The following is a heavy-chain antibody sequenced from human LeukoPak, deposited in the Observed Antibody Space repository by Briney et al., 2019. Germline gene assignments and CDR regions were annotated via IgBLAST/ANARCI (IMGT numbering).Heavy chain of an antibody. D-gene: IGHD6-19*01. Sequence: PSETLSLTCAVYGGSFSNYYWSWIRQPPGKGLEWIGEINHSGSTNYNPSLKSRVTISVDTSKNQFSLKLSSVTAADTAVYYCARDSSGWYRWFDPWGQGTLVTVSS. CDR2: INHSGST. CDR1: GGSFSNYY. V-gene: IGHV4-34*01. J-gene: IGHJ5*02. CDR3: ARDSSGWYRWFDP.